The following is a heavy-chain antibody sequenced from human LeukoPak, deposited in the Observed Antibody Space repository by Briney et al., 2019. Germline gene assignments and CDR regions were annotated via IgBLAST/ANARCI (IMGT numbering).Heavy chain of an antibody. D-gene: IGHD1-26*01. Sequence: GASVKVSCXASGYTFTSYGISWVRQAPGQGLAWMGWISAYNGNTNYAQKLQGRVTMTTDTSTSTAYMELRSLRSDDTAVYYCARDTVGATTHWFDPWGQGTLVTVSS. CDR2: ISAYNGNT. V-gene: IGHV1-18*01. CDR1: GYTFTSYG. CDR3: ARDTVGATTHWFDP. J-gene: IGHJ5*02.